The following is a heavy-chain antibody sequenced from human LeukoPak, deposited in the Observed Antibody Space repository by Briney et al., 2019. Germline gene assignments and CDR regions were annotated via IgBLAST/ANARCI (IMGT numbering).Heavy chain of an antibody. V-gene: IGHV4-34*01. CDR2: INHSGST. Sequence: PSETLSLTCAVYGGSFSGYYWSWIRHPPGKGLEWIGEINHSGSTNYNPSLKSRVTISVDTSKNQFSLKLSSVTAADTAVYYCATGRCSSTSCPFDYWGQGTLVTVSS. D-gene: IGHD2-2*01. J-gene: IGHJ4*02. CDR3: ATGRCSSTSCPFDY. CDR1: GGSFSGYY.